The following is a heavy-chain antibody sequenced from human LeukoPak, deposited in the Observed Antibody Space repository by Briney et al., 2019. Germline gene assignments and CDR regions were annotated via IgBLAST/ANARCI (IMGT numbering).Heavy chain of an antibody. J-gene: IGHJ4*02. CDR3: TRVPYGDYWSSDY. D-gene: IGHD4-17*01. V-gene: IGHV3-7*01. Sequence: GGSLRLSCAASGFTFNNYWMSWVRQAPGKGLEWVANIKQDGIEKYYVDSVKGRFTISRDNAKNALYLQMNSLRAEDTAIYYCTRVPYGDYWSSDYWGQGTLVTVSS. CDR2: IKQDGIEK. CDR1: GFTFNNYW.